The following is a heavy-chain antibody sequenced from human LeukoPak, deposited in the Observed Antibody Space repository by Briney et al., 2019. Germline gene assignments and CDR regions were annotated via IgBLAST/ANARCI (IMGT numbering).Heavy chain of an antibody. Sequence: SETLSLTRTVSGGSISSYYWSWIRQPPGKGLEWIGYIYYSGSTNYNPSLKSRVTISVDTSKNQFSLKLSSVTAADTAVYYCARGRYCYGSGSYSFDYWGQGTLVTVSS. V-gene: IGHV4-59*01. CDR2: IYYSGST. J-gene: IGHJ4*02. CDR3: ARGRYCYGSGSYSFDY. D-gene: IGHD3-10*01. CDR1: GGSISSYY.